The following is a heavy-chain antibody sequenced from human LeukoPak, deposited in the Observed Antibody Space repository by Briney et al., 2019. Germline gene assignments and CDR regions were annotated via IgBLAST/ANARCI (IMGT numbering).Heavy chain of an antibody. CDR1: GYSISSGYY. J-gene: IGHJ4*02. Sequence: SETLSLTCAVSGYSISSGYYWGWIRQPPGKGLEWIGSIYHGGSTYYNPSLKSRVTISVDTSKNQFSLKLSSVTAADTAVYYCARASGPVWVRFDYWGQGTLVTVSS. CDR2: IYHGGST. CDR3: ARASGPVWVRFDY. V-gene: IGHV4-38-2*01. D-gene: IGHD3-3*01.